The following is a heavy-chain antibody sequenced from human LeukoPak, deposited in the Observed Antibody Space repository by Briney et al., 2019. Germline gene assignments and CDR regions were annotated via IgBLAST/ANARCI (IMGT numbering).Heavy chain of an antibody. D-gene: IGHD3-10*01. V-gene: IGHV3-30*02. J-gene: IGHJ6*03. CDR2: IRYDGTNK. CDR1: GFTFSSYG. Sequence: GGSLRLSCAASGFTFSSYGMHWVRQAPGKGLEWVAFIRYDGTNKYYADSVKGRFTISRDNSKNTLYLQMNSLRAEDTAVYYCARDTEENSGSYPLYYYYYMDVWGKGTTVTVSS. CDR3: ARDTEENSGSYPLYYYYYMDV.